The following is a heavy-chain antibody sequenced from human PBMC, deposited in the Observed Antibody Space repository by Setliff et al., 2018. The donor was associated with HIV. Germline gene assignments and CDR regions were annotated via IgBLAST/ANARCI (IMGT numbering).Heavy chain of an antibody. Sequence: PGGSLRLSCAASGFTFTIYSLNWVRLAPGKGLEWVSSISSGGGYIYYADSVKGRFTISRDSTKNSVYLQMNSLRAEDTAVYYCARDSGPYYDYVWGTYRPIYFQHWGQGTLVTVSS. CDR1: GFTFTIYS. CDR3: ARDSGPYYDYVWGTYRPIYFQH. D-gene: IGHD3-16*02. J-gene: IGHJ1*01. V-gene: IGHV3-21*06. CDR2: ISSGGGYI.